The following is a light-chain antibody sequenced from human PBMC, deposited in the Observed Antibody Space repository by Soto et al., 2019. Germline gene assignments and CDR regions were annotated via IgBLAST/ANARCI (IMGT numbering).Light chain of an antibody. CDR2: AAS. CDR3: QQSYSSPTWT. Sequence: IQMTQSPSSLSASVGDGVTITCRASQSIGISLNWYQQRPGKAPKLLVFAASSLQSGVPSRFSGIGSGTDFSLTISSLHTGDFSTYYCQQSYSSPTWTSGQGTKVDIK. J-gene: IGKJ1*01. CDR1: QSIGIS. V-gene: IGKV1-39*01.